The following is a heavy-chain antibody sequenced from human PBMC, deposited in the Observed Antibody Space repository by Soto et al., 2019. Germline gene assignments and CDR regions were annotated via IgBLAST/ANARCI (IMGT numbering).Heavy chain of an antibody. CDR3: STRGYDTNSYYRFDP. V-gene: IGHV4-34*01. J-gene: IGHJ5*01. Sequence: QVQLQQWGAGLLKPSETLSLTCAVYGGSFSGHSWTWIRQSPGKGQEWIGDINHSGRVNYSPSLKSRVPISLDTSKNQFSLTLSAVTAADTAMYYCSTRGYDTNSYYRFDPWGQGTLVTVSS. D-gene: IGHD3-22*01. CDR1: GGSFSGHS. CDR2: INHSGRV.